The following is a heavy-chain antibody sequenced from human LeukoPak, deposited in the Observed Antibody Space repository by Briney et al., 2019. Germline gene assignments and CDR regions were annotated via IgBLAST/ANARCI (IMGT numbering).Heavy chain of an antibody. CDR3: ATPYPRDYDSPWAFDI. Sequence: SVKVSCKASGGTFSSYAISWVRQAPGQGLEWMGGIIPIFGTADYAQKFQGRVTITADESTSTAYMELSSLRSEDTAVYYCATPYPRDYDSPWAFDIWGQGTMVTVSS. CDR2: IIPIFGTA. J-gene: IGHJ3*02. V-gene: IGHV1-69*13. D-gene: IGHD3-22*01. CDR1: GGTFSSYA.